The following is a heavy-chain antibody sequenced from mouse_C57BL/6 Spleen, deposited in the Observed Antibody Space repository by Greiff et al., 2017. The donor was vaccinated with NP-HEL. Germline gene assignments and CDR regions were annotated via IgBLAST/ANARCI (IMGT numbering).Heavy chain of an antibody. V-gene: IGHV1-81*01. J-gene: IGHJ1*03. CDR1: GYTFTSYG. Sequence: QVQLQQSGAELARPGASVKLSCKASGYTFTSYGISWVKQRTGQGLEWIGEIYPRSGNTYYNEKFKGKATLTADKSSSTAYMELRSLTSEDSAVYFCARAHYYGSRTGYFDVWGTGTTVTVSS. D-gene: IGHD1-1*01. CDR3: ARAHYYGSRTGYFDV. CDR2: IYPRSGNT.